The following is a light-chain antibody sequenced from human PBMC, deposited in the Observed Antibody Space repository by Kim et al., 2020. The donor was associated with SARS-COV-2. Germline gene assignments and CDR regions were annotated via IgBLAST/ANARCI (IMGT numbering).Light chain of an antibody. CDR2: YDS. CDR1: NIGDKS. J-gene: IGLJ2*01. V-gene: IGLV3-21*04. Sequence: APGKTASITCGGDNIGDKSVHWYQQRPGRTPVLVMYYDSDRPSGIPERFSGSNSGNTATLTISRVEAGDEADYYCQVWDSGSDHPVFGGGTQLTVL. CDR3: QVWDSGSDHPV.